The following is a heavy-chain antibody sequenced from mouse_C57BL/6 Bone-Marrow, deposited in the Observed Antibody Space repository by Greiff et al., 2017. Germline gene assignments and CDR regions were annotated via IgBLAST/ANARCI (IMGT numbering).Heavy chain of an antibody. V-gene: IGHV8-12*01. D-gene: IGHD1-1*01. CDR2: IYWDDDK. CDR1: GSSLSTSALG. J-gene: IGHJ4*01. Sequence: QVTLQESGPGILQSSQTLSLTCSFSGSSLSTSALGVSWIRQPPGNGLEWLAHIYWDDDKRYDPSLKSRLTISKDTSRNQVFFMITSVATADTARYYCARVLRTLTMAMECWGPGTSVTVSS. CDR3: ARVLRTLTMAMEC.